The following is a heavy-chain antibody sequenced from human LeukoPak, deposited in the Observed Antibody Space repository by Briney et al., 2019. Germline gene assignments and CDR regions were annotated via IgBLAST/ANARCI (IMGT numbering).Heavy chain of an antibody. D-gene: IGHD3-3*01. CDR2: IYYSGST. J-gene: IGHJ4*02. Sequence: SRTLSLTCTVSGGSISSGDYYWSWIRQPPGKGLEWIGYIYYSGSTYYNPSLKSRVTISVDTSKNQFSLKLSSVTAADTAVYYCARSLGITIFGVVHYYFDYWGQGTLVTVSS. V-gene: IGHV4-30-4*01. CDR3: ARSLGITIFGVVHYYFDY. CDR1: GGSISSGDYY.